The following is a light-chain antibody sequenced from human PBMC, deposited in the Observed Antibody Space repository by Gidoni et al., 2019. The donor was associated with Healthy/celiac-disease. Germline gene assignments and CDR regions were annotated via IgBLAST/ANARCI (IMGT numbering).Light chain of an antibody. J-gene: IGLJ3*02. CDR2: SNN. Sequence: QSVLTQPPSASGTPGQRVTSSCSGSSSNIGSNTVNWYQQLPGTAPKLHIYSNNQRPSGVLDRFSVSKSGTSASLAISGLQSEDEADYYCAAWDDSLNGYWVFGGGTKLTVL. CDR1: SSNIGSNT. CDR3: AAWDDSLNGYWV. V-gene: IGLV1-44*01.